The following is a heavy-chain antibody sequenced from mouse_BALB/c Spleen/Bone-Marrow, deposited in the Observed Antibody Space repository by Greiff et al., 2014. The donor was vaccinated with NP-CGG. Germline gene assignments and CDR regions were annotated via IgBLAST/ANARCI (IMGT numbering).Heavy chain of an antibody. CDR3: ARRYGNYHDFYYYAMDY. D-gene: IGHD2-10*02. V-gene: IGHV1-18*01. J-gene: IGHJ4*01. CDR2: IHPNNGGT. CDR1: GYTFTEYT. Sequence: VQLQQSGPELVKPGASVKISCKPSGYTFTEYTMHWVKQSRGKSLEWIGGIHPNNGGTYYNQKFKGKATLTVDKSSSTAYMELRSLTSEDSAVYYCARRYGNYHDFYYYAMDYWGQGTSVTVSS.